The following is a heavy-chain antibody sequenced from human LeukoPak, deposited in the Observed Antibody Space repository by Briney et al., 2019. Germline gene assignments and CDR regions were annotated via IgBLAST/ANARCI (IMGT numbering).Heavy chain of an antibody. Sequence: GGSLRLSCAASGFTFSSYSMNWVRQAPGKGLEWVSSISSSSSYIYYADSVKGRFTISRENAKNSLYLQMNSLRAEDTAVYYCARDSPRGYSYGYYPDFDYWGQGTLVTVSS. V-gene: IGHV3-21*01. D-gene: IGHD5-18*01. CDR1: GFTFSSYS. J-gene: IGHJ4*02. CDR2: ISSSSSYI. CDR3: ARDSPRGYSYGYYPDFDY.